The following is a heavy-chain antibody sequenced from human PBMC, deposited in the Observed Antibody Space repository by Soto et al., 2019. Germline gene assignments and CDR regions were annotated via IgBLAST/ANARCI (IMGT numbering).Heavy chain of an antibody. J-gene: IGHJ5*02. CDR1: GYTFTSYA. CDR3: ARDTRITMIVVADNWFDP. V-gene: IGHV1-3*01. D-gene: IGHD3-22*01. CDR2: INAGNGNT. Sequence: ASVKVSCKASGYTFTSYAMHWVRQAPGQRLEWMGWINAGNGNTKYSQKFQGRVTITRDTSASTAYMELSSLRSDDTAVYYCARDTRITMIVVADNWFDPWGQGTLVTVSS.